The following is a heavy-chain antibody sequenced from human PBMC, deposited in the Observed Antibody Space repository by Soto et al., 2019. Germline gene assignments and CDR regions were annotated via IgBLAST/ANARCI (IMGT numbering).Heavy chain of an antibody. J-gene: IGHJ3*02. D-gene: IGHD3-9*01. Sequence: RASVKVSCKATLGTFSSYPISWVRQAPGQGLEWMGRIIYILDIANYAQKFQGRVTITSDKSTSTAYMELSCLRSEDKAVYYCARAFDILSGYYHDAFDIWGQGTMVTVSS. CDR2: IIYILDIA. CDR1: LGTFSSYP. V-gene: IGHV1-69*02. CDR3: ARAFDILSGYYHDAFDI.